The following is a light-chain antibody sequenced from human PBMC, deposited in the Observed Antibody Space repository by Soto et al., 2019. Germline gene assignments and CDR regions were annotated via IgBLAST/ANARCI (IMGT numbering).Light chain of an antibody. CDR1: SSDVGGNNY. Sequence: QSVLTQPASVSGSPGQSSTFPAPETSSDVGGNNYVSWYQQHPAKAPKLLIYEVSNRPSGVSNRFSGSKSGNTASLTISGLQAEDEADYYCSSYTSSSTLYVFGTGTKLTVL. V-gene: IGLV2-14*01. CDR3: SSYTSSSTLYV. CDR2: EVS. J-gene: IGLJ1*01.